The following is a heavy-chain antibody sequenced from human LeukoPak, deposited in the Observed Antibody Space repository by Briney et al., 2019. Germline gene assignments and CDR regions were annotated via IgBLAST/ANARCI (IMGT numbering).Heavy chain of an antibody. CDR2: IYYSGST. CDR1: GGSISSYY. Sequence: SETLSLTCTVSGGSISSYYWSWIRQPPGKGLEWIGYIYYSGSTNYNPSLKSRVTISVDTSKNQFSLKLSSVTAADTAVYYCARLGAVAATADYWGQGTLVTVSS. J-gene: IGHJ4*02. V-gene: IGHV4-59*12. CDR3: ARLGAVAATADY. D-gene: IGHD6-19*01.